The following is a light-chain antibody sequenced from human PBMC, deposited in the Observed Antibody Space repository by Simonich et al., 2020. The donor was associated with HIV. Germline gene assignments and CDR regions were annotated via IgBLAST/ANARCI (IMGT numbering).Light chain of an antibody. Sequence: DIVMTQSPATLSVSPGKRATLSCRASPSVSSNLAWYQQKPGQAPRLLIYDASTRDTGIPARFSGSGSDTEFILTISSMQSEDFAVYFCQQYKDLILTFGGGTKVDIK. CDR2: DAS. V-gene: IGKV3-15*01. CDR3: QQYKDLILT. CDR1: PSVSSN. J-gene: IGKJ4*01.